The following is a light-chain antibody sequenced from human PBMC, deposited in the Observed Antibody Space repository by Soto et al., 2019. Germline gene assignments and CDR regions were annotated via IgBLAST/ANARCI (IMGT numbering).Light chain of an antibody. Sequence: IQMTQSPSTLSASIGGRGTITCRASQNINNWIAWYQQKPGKAPKFLIYDASTLESGVPSRFSGSGFGTEFSLTISSLQPDDFGSYYCQHMRTFGQGTKVDI. CDR2: DAS. J-gene: IGKJ1*01. CDR1: QNINNW. V-gene: IGKV1-5*01. CDR3: QHMRT.